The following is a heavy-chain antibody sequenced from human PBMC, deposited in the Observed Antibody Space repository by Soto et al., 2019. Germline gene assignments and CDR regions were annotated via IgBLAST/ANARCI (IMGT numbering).Heavy chain of an antibody. D-gene: IGHD2-8*01. J-gene: IGHJ6*02. V-gene: IGHV3-48*03. CDR1: GFIFSEYQ. CDR2: IGRGGDPI. Sequence: GSLRLSCVVSGFIFSEYQFNWVRQAPGKGLEWVSYIGRGGDPIYGAHSVKGRFTISRDDDKNTLYLEMNSLRVEDTAIYYCARAPGPMYYAMDAWGQGTTVTVSS. CDR3: ARAPGPMYYAMDA.